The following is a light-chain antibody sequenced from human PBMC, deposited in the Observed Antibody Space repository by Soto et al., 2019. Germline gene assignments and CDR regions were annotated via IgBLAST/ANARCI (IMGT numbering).Light chain of an antibody. J-gene: IGKJ2*03. V-gene: IGKV1-39*01. CDR2: AAS. Sequence: IQMTQSPSSLSASVGDRVTISCRASHNINNYLNWYQQKPGTAPKPLIYAASSLQPGVPSRFNGSRSATDFSLTISSVQPEDSATYYCQQSYYIPRSFGQGTKLQI. CDR3: QQSYYIPRS. CDR1: HNINNY.